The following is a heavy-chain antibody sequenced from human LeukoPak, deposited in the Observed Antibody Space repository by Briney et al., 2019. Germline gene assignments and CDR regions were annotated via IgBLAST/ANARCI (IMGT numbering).Heavy chain of an antibody. CDR3: AKQKGAYDSSGYYYRARAFDI. CDR2: ISGSGGST. V-gene: IGHV3-23*01. J-gene: IGHJ3*02. CDR1: GFTFSSYA. Sequence: GGSLRLSCAASGFTFSSYAMSWVRQAPGKGLEWVSAISGSGGSTYYADSVKGRFTISRDNSKNTLYPQMNSLRAEDTAVYYCAKQKGAYDSSGYYYRARAFDIWGQGTMVTVSS. D-gene: IGHD3-22*01.